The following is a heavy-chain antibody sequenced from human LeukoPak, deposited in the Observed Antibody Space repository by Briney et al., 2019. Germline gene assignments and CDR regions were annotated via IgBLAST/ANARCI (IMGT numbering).Heavy chain of an antibody. CDR3: ARDGYKGYCSGGSCYPFRFDP. J-gene: IGHJ5*02. V-gene: IGHV3-21*01. CDR2: ISTSSSFL. CDR1: GFTFSRYS. D-gene: IGHD2-15*01. Sequence: GGSLRLSCAASGFTFSRYSMNWVRQAPGKGLEWVSSISTSSSFLYYADSVKGRFTISRDNAKNSLYLQMNSLRAEDTAVYYCARDGYKGYCSGGSCYPFRFDPWGQGTLVTVSS.